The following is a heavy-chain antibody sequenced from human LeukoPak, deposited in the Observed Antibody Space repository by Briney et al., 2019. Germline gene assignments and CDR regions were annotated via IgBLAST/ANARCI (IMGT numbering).Heavy chain of an antibody. V-gene: IGHV4-34*01. CDR3: ARGRVPIGYCSGGSCSDP. CDR2: INHSGST. CDR1: GGSFSGYY. Sequence: PSETLSLTCAVYGGSFSGYYWSWIRQPPGKGLEWIGEINHSGSTNYNPSLKSRVTISVDTSKNQFSLKLSSVTAADAAVYYCARGRVPIGYCSGGSCSDPWGQGTLVTVSS. D-gene: IGHD2-15*01. J-gene: IGHJ5*02.